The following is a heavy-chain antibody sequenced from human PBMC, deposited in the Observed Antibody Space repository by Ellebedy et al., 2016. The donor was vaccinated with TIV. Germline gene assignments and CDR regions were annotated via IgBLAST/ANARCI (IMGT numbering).Heavy chain of an antibody. D-gene: IGHD4-11*01. Sequence: SETLSLTCAVFGGSFTGYYWSWIRQPPGEGLEWTGEINHSGSTGYNPSLKSRVTVSVDTSKNQFSLRLSSVTAADTAVYYCARGRIQYPYYFDYWGQGTLVTVSS. CDR3: ARGRIQYPYYFDY. V-gene: IGHV4-34*01. J-gene: IGHJ4*02. CDR2: INHSGST. CDR1: GGSFTGYY.